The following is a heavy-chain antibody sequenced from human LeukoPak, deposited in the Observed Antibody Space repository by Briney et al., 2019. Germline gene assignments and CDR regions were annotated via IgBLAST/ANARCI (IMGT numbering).Heavy chain of an antibody. CDR3: ARGSFWSGYYMVTDY. D-gene: IGHD3-3*01. V-gene: IGHV1-46*03. Sequence: ASVKVSCKASGYTFTSYYMHWVRQAPGQGLEWIGIINPSGGSTSYAQKFQGRVTMTRDTSTSTVYMELSSLRSEDTAVYYCARGSFWSGYYMVTDYWGQGTLVTVSS. CDR2: INPSGGST. J-gene: IGHJ4*02. CDR1: GYTFTSYY.